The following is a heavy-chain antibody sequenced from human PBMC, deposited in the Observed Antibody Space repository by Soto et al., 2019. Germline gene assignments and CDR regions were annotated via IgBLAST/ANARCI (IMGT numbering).Heavy chain of an antibody. CDR2: IYYSGST. Sequence: SETLSLTCTVSGGSISSYYWSWIRQPPGKGLEWIGYIYYSGSTNYYPSLKSRVTISVDTSKNQFSLKLSSVTAADTAVYYCARGEDHRFPDYWGQGTLVTVSS. CDR3: ARGEDHRFPDY. CDR1: GGSISSYY. J-gene: IGHJ4*02. V-gene: IGHV4-59*01. D-gene: IGHD3-16*02.